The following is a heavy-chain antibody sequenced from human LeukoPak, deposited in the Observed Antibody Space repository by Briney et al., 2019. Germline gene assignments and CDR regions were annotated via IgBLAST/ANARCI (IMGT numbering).Heavy chain of an antibody. J-gene: IGHJ4*02. D-gene: IGHD6-6*01. Sequence: GGSPRLSCAASGFTLSNAWVTWVRQAPGKGLEWVGRIGSKVDGGTTDYAAPLNARFTISRDDSKNTLYLQMSSLKTEDTAVYYCATGIYTSSSFFFDYWGQGTLVTVSS. V-gene: IGHV3-15*04. CDR1: GFTLSNAW. CDR3: ATGIYTSSSFFFDY. CDR2: IGSKVDGGTT.